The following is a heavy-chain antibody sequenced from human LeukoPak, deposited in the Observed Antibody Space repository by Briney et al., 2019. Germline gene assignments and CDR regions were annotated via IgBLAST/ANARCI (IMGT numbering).Heavy chain of an antibody. Sequence: GGSLRLSCAASGFTFSSYAMSWVRQAPGKGLEWVSAISGSGGSTYYADSVKGRFTISRDNSKNTLYLQMNSLRAEDTAVYYCAKGVSHSSSWYGDYWGQGTLVTVSS. J-gene: IGHJ4*02. CDR1: GFTFSSYA. D-gene: IGHD6-13*01. CDR2: ISGSGGST. V-gene: IGHV3-23*01. CDR3: AKGVSHSSSWYGDY.